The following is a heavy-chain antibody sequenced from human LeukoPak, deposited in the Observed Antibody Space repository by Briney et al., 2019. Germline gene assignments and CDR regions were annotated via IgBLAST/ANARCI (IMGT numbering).Heavy chain of an antibody. J-gene: IGHJ5*02. CDR3: ARGALKLGNWFDP. D-gene: IGHD3-16*01. CDR1: GFTFSAYG. Sequence: GGSLRLSCAASGFTFSAYGMHWVRQAPGKGLEWVAFIQFNENNKFYADSVKGRFTISRDNFKSTLYLQMNSLRAEDTAVYYCARGALKLGNWFDPWGQGTLVTVSS. CDR2: IQFNENNK. V-gene: IGHV3-30*02.